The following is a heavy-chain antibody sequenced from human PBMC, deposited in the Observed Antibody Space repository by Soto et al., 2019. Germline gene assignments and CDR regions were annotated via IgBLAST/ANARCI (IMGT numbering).Heavy chain of an antibody. CDR1: GYTFTSYA. CDR2: INAGNGNT. J-gene: IGHJ2*01. CDR3: ARAPSWWYFDL. V-gene: IGHV1-3*01. Sequence: ASVTVSCKASGYTFTSYAMHWVRQAPGQRLEWMGWINAGNGNTKYSQKFQGRVTITRDTSASTAYMELSSLRSEDTAVYYCARAPSWWYFDLWGRGTLVTVSS.